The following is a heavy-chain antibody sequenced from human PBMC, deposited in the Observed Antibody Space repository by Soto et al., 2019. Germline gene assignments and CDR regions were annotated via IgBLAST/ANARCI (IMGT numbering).Heavy chain of an antibody. J-gene: IGHJ4*02. CDR3: ARVKLDGRGGFDY. Sequence: KLPETLSLTCTVSGGSVTGFYWSWIRHPPGKGLEWIGYIFHSGRSNYHPSLKSRVSISLDTSKNHFSLELTSVTAADTAVYYCARVKLDGRGGFDYWGLGTLVTVSS. V-gene: IGHV4-59*08. CDR1: GGSVTGFY. D-gene: IGHD2-15*01. CDR2: IFHSGRS.